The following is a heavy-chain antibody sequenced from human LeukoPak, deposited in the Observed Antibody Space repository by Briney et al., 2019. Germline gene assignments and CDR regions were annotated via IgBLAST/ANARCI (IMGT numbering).Heavy chain of an antibody. V-gene: IGHV4-39*07. CDR2: IYYSGST. CDR3: AADYGDFLFDY. J-gene: IGHJ4*02. D-gene: IGHD4-17*01. CDR1: GLTFSIHW. Sequence: SGGSLRLSCAASGLTFSIHWMNWIRQPPGKGLEWIGSIYYSGSTYYNPSLKSRVTISVDTSKNQFSLKLSSVTAADTAVYCCAADYGDFLFDYWGQGTLVTVSS.